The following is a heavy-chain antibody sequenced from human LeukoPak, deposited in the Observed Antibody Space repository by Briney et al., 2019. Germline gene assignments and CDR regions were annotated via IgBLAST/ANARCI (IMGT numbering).Heavy chain of an antibody. V-gene: IGHV3-30*03. Sequence: PGGSLRLSCAASGFTFSNAWMSWVRQAPGKGLEWVAVISYDGSNKDYADSVKGRFTISRDNSKNTLYLQMNSLRGEDTAVYYCARRIDHGELYYYYYGMDVWGKGTTVTVSS. CDR2: ISYDGSNK. J-gene: IGHJ6*04. CDR3: ARRIDHGELYYYYYGMDV. CDR1: GFTFSNAW. D-gene: IGHD4-17*01.